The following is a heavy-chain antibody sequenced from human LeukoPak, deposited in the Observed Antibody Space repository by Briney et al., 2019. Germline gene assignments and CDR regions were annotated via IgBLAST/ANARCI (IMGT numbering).Heavy chain of an antibody. CDR1: GFTVSSNY. D-gene: IGHD2-15*01. CDR3: ARESSGGSSYYYYGMDV. J-gene: IGHJ6*02. V-gene: IGHV3-66*01. Sequence: AGGSLRLSCAASGFTVSSNYMSWVRQAPGKGLEWVSVIYSGGSTYYADSVKGRFTISRDNSKNTLYLQMNSLRAEDTAVYYCARESSGGSSYYYYGMDVWGQGTTVTVSS. CDR2: IYSGGST.